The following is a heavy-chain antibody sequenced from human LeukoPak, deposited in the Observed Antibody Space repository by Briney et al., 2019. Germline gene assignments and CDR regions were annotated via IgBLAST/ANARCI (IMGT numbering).Heavy chain of an antibody. V-gene: IGHV4-38-2*02. CDR2: TTHSGST. Sequence: PSETLSLTCNVSGYTMNSGYYWSWIRQTPGNGLEWIGETTHSGSTNYNPSLKSRVTISVDKSKNQFSLKLSSVTAADTAVYYCARDRSSRLRYFDAHYYGMDVWGQGTTVTVSS. J-gene: IGHJ6*02. D-gene: IGHD3-9*01. CDR1: GYTMNSGYY. CDR3: ARDRSSRLRYFDAHYYGMDV.